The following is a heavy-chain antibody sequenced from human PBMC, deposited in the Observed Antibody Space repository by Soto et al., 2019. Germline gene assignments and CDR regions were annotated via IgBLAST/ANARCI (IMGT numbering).Heavy chain of an antibody. Sequence: ASVKVSCKASGGTFSSYAISRVRQAPGQGLEWMGGIIPIFGTANYAQKFQGRVTITADESTSTAYMELSSLRSEDTAVYYCARDRGYSGYDYTAPFDYWGQGTLVTVSS. CDR1: GGTFSSYA. V-gene: IGHV1-69*13. D-gene: IGHD5-12*01. CDR3: ARDRGYSGYDYTAPFDY. J-gene: IGHJ4*02. CDR2: IIPIFGTA.